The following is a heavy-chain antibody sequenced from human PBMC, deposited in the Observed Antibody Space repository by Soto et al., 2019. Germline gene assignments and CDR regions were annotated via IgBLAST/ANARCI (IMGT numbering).Heavy chain of an antibody. CDR3: ARSRRYSSSCMDV. D-gene: IGHD6-13*01. V-gene: IGHV5-51*01. CDR2: IYPGDSDT. J-gene: IGHJ6*02. CDR1: GYSFTSYW. Sequence: GESLKISCKGSGYSFTSYWIGWVRQMPGKGLEWMGIIYPGDSDTRYSPSFQGQVTISADKSISTAYLQWSSLKASDIAMYYCARSRRYSSSCMDVWGQGTTVTVSS.